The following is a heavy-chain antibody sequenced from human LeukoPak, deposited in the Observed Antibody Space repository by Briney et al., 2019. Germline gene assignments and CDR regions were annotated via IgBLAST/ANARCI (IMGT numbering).Heavy chain of an antibody. J-gene: IGHJ6*02. CDR3: ARDPWEDLHYYYGMDV. CDR1: GFTFSSYA. D-gene: IGHD1-26*01. V-gene: IGHV3-30-3*01. CDR2: ISYDGSNK. Sequence: GSLRLSCAASGFTFSSYAMHWVRQAPGKGLEWVAVISYDGSNKYYADSVKGRFTISGDNSKNTLYLQMNSLRAEDTAVYYCARDPWEDLHYYYGMDVWGQGTTVTVSS.